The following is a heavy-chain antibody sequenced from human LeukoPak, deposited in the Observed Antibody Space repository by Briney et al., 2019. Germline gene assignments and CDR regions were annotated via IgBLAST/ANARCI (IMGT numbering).Heavy chain of an antibody. CDR1: GFTVSSSY. Sequence: GGSLRLSCAASGFTVSSSYMRWVRQAPGKGLEWVSIISSAGTTYYADSVKGRFTISRDNSKNTVYLQVNSLRDEDTAVYYCARDLEAANTYYFDYWGQGTMVTVSS. V-gene: IGHV3-66*01. D-gene: IGHD6-13*01. CDR3: ARDLEAANTYYFDY. J-gene: IGHJ4*02. CDR2: ISSAGTT.